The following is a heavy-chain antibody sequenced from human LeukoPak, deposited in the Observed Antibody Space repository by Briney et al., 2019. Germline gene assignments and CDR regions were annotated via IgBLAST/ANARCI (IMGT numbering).Heavy chain of an antibody. V-gene: IGHV3-30*18. CDR2: ISYDGSNK. CDR3: AKTRGGGCNGGICYLFYFDY. D-gene: IGHD2-15*01. Sequence: GGSLRLSCAASGFTFSSYGMHWVRQAPGKGLEWVAIISYDGSNKYYADSVKGRFTISRDNSKNTLYLQMNSLRAEDTAVYYCAKTRGGGCNGGICYLFYFDYWGLGTLVTVSS. CDR1: GFTFSSYG. J-gene: IGHJ4*02.